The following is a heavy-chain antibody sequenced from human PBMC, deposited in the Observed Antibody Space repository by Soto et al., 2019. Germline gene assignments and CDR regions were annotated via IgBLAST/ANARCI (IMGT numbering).Heavy chain of an antibody. D-gene: IGHD3-22*01. CDR1: GGTFSSYA. J-gene: IGHJ4*02. CDR3: ARAGVAYYYDSSGYSDY. Sequence: QVQLVQSGAEVKKPGSSVKVSCKASGGTFSSYAISWVRQAPGQGLEWMGGIIPLFGTANDAQKFQGRVTITADESTSTAYMELSSLRSEDTAVYYCARAGVAYYYDSSGYSDYWGQGTLVTVSS. CDR2: IIPLFGTA. V-gene: IGHV1-69*01.